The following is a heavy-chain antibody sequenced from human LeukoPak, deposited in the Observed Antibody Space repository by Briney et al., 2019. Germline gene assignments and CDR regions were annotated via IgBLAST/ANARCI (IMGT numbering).Heavy chain of an antibody. D-gene: IGHD4-17*01. CDR3: ARENGDYDY. Sequence: SETLSLTCTVSGYSISSGYYWGWIRQPAGKGLEWIGRIYTSGSTNYNPSLKSRVTISVDTSKNQFSLKLSSVTAADTAVYYCARENGDYDYWGQGTLVTVSS. CDR2: IYTSGST. CDR1: GYSISSGYY. V-gene: IGHV4-61*02. J-gene: IGHJ4*02.